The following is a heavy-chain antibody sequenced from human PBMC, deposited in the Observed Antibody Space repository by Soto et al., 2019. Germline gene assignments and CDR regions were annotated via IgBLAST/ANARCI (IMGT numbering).Heavy chain of an antibody. J-gene: IGHJ6*02. V-gene: IGHV3-30*18. CDR3: AKDHGMDV. Sequence: PGGSLRLSCAASGFTFSSYGIHWVRQAPGKGLEWVALISYDGTDKYYADSVKGRFTISRDNSKNTVFLQMNSLRAEDTAVYYCAKDHGMDVWGQGATVTVSS. CDR1: GFTFSSYG. CDR2: ISYDGTDK.